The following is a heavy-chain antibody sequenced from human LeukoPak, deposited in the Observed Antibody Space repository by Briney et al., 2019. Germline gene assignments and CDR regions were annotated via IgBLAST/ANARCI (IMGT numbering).Heavy chain of an antibody. Sequence: PGGSLRLSCAASGFTFSGYEMNWVRQAPGKGLEWVALISYDASNKDYADSVKGRFTISRDNSKNTLYLQMNSLTADDTAVYYCARDLGSGSYSTYYFDFWGQGTLVTVSS. J-gene: IGHJ4*02. D-gene: IGHD6-19*01. CDR1: GFTFSGYE. CDR3: ARDLGSGSYSTYYFDF. V-gene: IGHV3-30-3*01. CDR2: ISYDASNK.